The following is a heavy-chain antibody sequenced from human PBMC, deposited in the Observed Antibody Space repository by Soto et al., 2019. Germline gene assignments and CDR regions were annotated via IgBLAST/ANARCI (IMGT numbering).Heavy chain of an antibody. V-gene: IGHV3-15*07. CDR3: TTDTYIPLATVRFDY. D-gene: IGHD6-13*01. CDR2: IKSNTDGGTT. J-gene: IGHJ4*01. Sequence: PGGSLGLSCAASGFTFANAWIKWVRQAPGKGLEWVGRIKSNTDGGTTDFAEPVNGRFALSRDDSNNMVYLQMNSLKIEDTAVYFCTTDTYIPLATVRFDYWGHGTLVTVSS. CDR1: GFTFANAW.